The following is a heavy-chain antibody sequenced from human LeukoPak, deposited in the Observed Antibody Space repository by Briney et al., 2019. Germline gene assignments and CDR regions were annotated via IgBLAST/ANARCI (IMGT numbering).Heavy chain of an antibody. V-gene: IGHV3-30*01. J-gene: IGHJ6*03. CDR1: GFTFSSYA. CDR3: ARRGGAAAGMGYYYFMDV. D-gene: IGHD6-13*01. CDR2: ISDDGSKK. Sequence: GRSLRLSCAASGFTFSSYAMHWVRQAPGKGLEWVAVISDDGSKKYYAGSVKGRFSISRDSSKNTVYLQMNSLRAEDTALYYCARRGGAAAGMGYYYFMDVWGKGTTVTVSS.